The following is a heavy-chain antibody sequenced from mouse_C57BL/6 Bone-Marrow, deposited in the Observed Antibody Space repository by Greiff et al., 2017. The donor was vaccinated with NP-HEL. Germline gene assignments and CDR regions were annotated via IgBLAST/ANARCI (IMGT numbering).Heavy chain of an antibody. CDR2: IYPGGGYT. V-gene: IGHV1-63*01. Sequence: VQLQQSGAELVRPGTSVKMSCKASGYTFTNYWIGWAKQRPGHGLEWIGDIYPGGGYTNYNEKFKGKATLTADKSSSTAYMQFSSVTSEDSAIYYCARRDYYGSLLAMDYWGQGTSVTVSS. CDR1: GYTFTNYW. CDR3: ARRDYYGSLLAMDY. J-gene: IGHJ4*01. D-gene: IGHD1-1*01.